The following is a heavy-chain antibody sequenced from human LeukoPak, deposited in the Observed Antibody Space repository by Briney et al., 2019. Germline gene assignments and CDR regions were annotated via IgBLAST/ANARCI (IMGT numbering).Heavy chain of an antibody. CDR3: GRIAADLTDY. CDR1: GFMFTNYA. D-gene: IGHD6-13*01. Sequence: GGSLRLSCAASGFMFTNYAMSLVRQAPGKGLEWVSAISGSGGSTYYADSVKGRFTISRDNSKNTLYLQMNSLRAEDTAVYYCGRIAADLTDYWGQGTLVTVSS. CDR2: ISGSGGST. V-gene: IGHV3-23*01. J-gene: IGHJ4*02.